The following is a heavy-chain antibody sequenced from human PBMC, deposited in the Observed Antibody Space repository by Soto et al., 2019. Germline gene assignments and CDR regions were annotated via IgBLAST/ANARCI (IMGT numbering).Heavy chain of an antibody. CDR1: GGSISSYY. V-gene: IGHV4-59*01. D-gene: IGHD3-22*01. CDR3: ARDISGYYSD. CDR2: IYYSGST. J-gene: IGHJ4*02. Sequence: PSETLSLTCTVSGGSISSYYWSWIRQPPGKGLEWIGYIYYSGSTNYNPSLKSRVTISIDTSKKQFSLKLSSVTAADTAVYYCARDISGYYSDWGQGTLVTVSS.